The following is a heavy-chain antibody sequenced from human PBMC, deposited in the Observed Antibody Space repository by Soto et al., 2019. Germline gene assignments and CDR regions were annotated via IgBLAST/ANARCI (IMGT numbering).Heavy chain of an antibody. J-gene: IGHJ3*02. CDR1: GGTFSSYA. Sequence: SVKVSCKASGGTFSSYAISWVRQAPGQGLEWMGGIIPIFGTANYAQKFQGRVTITADESTSTAYMELSSLRSEDTAVYYCASELKEVVVITDVHDAFDIWG. CDR2: IIPIFGTA. CDR3: ASELKEVVVITDVHDAFDI. D-gene: IGHD3-22*01. V-gene: IGHV1-69*13.